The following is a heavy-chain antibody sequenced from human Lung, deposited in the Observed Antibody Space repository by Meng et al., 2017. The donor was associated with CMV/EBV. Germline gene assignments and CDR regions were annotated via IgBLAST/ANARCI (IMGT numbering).Heavy chain of an antibody. CDR1: GFVFSTYS. V-gene: IGHV3-21*01. CDR3: ASELRYVEWFSYNDY. Sequence: SXKISXTASGFVFSTYSMTWVCQVPGKPPEWLSAITSGGSTYYAVAVRGRFTISRDNAANSRYLQMNSLRVEDTAVYYCASELRYVEWFSYNDYWGQGVXVTVSS. J-gene: IGHJ4*02. CDR2: ITSGGST. D-gene: IGHD3-3*01.